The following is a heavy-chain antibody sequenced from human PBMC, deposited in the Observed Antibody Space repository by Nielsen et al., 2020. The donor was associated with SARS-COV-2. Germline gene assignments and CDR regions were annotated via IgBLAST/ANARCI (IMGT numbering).Heavy chain of an antibody. D-gene: IGHD4-17*01. J-gene: IGHJ4*02. Sequence: SETLSLTCTVSGGSISSGGYYWSWIRQHPGKGLEWIGYIYYSGSTYYNPSLKSRVTISVDTSKNQFSLKLSSVTAADTAVYYCARGPHDYGDYWLGYWGQGTLVTVSS. CDR1: GGSISSGGYY. CDR3: ARGPHDYGDYWLGY. CDR2: IYYSGST. V-gene: IGHV4-31*03.